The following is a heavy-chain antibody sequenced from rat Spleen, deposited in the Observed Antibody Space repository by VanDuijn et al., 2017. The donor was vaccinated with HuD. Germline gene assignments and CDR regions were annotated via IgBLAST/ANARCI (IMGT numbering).Heavy chain of an antibody. D-gene: IGHD1-1*01. Sequence: QVQLKESGPSLVQSSQTLSLTCTVSGFSLSSYHVTWVRQPPGKGLEWMGVIWSNGGTDYNSAIKSRLSISRDTSKSQVFLKMNSLQTEDTAMYFCARDYSGDVRFAYWGQGTLVTVSS. CDR1: GFSLSSYH. CDR2: IWSNGGT. J-gene: IGHJ3*01. V-gene: IGHV2-43*01. CDR3: ARDYSGDVRFAY.